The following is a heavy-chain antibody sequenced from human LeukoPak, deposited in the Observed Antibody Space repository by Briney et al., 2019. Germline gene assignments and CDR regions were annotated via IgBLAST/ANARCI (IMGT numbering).Heavy chain of an antibody. J-gene: IGHJ4*02. V-gene: IGHV4-39*01. CDR1: GGSHNISSYY. D-gene: IGHD2-2*01. Sequence: KPSETLSLTCTVSGGSHNISSYYWGWIRQPPGKGLEWIGSIYYSGRTYYNPSLKIRVTIFVDTSKNQFSLKLNSVTAADTAVYYCARSQATAMVSDYWGQGTLVTVSS. CDR2: IYYSGRT. CDR3: ARSQATAMVSDY.